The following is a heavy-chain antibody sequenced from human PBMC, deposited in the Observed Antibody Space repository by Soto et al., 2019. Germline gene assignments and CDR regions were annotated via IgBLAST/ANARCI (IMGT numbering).Heavy chain of an antibody. D-gene: IGHD5-18*01. CDR2: ISGSGGST. Sequence: GGSLRLSCAASGFTFSSYAMSWVCQAPGKGLEWVSAISGSGGSTYYADSVKGRFTISRDNSKNTLYLQMNSLRAEDTAVYYCAKDRGYSYGNDYWGQGTLVTVS. CDR3: AKDRGYSYGNDY. CDR1: GFTFSSYA. V-gene: IGHV3-23*01. J-gene: IGHJ4*02.